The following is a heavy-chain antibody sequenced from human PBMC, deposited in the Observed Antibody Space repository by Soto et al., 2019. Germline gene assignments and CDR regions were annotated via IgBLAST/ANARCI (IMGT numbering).Heavy chain of an antibody. J-gene: IGHJ3*02. D-gene: IGHD2-15*01. CDR1: GGSISSGGYY. CDR2: IYYSGST. CDR3: ARERAVVVVAAPRDAFDI. V-gene: IGHV4-31*03. Sequence: QVQLQESGPGLVKPSQTLSLTCTVSGGSISSGGYYWSWIRQHPGKGLEWIGYIYYSGSTYYNPSLKSRVTISVATSKNQFSLKLSSVTAADTAVYYCARERAVVVVAAPRDAFDIWGQGTMVTVSS.